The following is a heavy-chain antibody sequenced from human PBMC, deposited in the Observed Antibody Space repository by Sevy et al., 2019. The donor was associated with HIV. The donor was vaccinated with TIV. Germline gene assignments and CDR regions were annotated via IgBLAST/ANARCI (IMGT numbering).Heavy chain of an antibody. Sequence: GGSLRLSCAASGFSFHEYAMHWVRQAPGKGLEWVAGISWNSGSIGYADSVKGRFTISRENARQFIHLQMNSLRADDTALYYCAKDLNRCCDSLNCDSYYFDYCCLDVWGQGTTVTVSS. D-gene: IGHD3-10*01. V-gene: IGHV3-9*01. CDR1: GFSFHEYA. CDR2: ISWNSGSI. J-gene: IGHJ6*02. CDR3: AKDLNRCCDSLNCDSYYFDYCCLDV.